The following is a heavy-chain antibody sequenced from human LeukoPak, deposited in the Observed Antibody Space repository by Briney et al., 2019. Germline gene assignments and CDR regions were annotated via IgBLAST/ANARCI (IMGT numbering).Heavy chain of an antibody. D-gene: IGHD6-19*01. CDR2: ISDSGGST. V-gene: IGHV3-23*01. J-gene: IGHJ3*02. CDR3: AEEADYSSGYYDAFDI. CDR1: GFTFNSYA. Sequence: GGSLRLSCVASGFTFNSYAMHWVRQAPGKGLEWVSTISDSGGSTYYADSVKGRFTISRDYSKITLYLQMNSLRAEDTAVYYCAEEADYSSGYYDAFDIWGQGTMVTVSS.